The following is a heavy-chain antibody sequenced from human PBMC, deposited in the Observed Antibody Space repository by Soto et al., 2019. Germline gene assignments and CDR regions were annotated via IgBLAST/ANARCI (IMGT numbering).Heavy chain of an antibody. V-gene: IGHV1-69*13. CDR3: ARPAGYCSGGSCPDAFDI. CDR1: GYTFTTFG. J-gene: IGHJ3*02. Sequence: SVKVSCKASGYTFTTFGISWVRQAPGQGLEWMGGIIPIFGTANYAQKFQGRVTITADESTSTAYMELYSLRSEDTAVYYCARPAGYCSGGSCPDAFDIWGQGTMVTVSS. D-gene: IGHD2-15*01. CDR2: IIPIFGTA.